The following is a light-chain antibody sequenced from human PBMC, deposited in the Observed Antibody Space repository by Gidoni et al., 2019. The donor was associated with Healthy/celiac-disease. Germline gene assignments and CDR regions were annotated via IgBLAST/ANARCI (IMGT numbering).Light chain of an antibody. CDR3: QQSYSTPVMYT. CDR1: QSISRY. V-gene: IGKV1-39*01. CDR2: AAS. J-gene: IGKJ2*01. Sequence: DSQMTQSPSSLSASVGDRVTITCRASQSISRYVNWYQQKPGKAPKLLIYAASSLQSGVPSRFSGSGSGTDFSLTISSLQPADFATYYCQQSYSTPVMYTFXQXTKLEIK.